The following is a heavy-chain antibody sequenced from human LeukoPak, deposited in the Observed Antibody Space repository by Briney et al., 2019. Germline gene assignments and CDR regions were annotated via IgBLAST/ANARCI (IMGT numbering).Heavy chain of an antibody. CDR3: ARVIRDTAMVTGYYYYMDV. V-gene: IGHV1-2*04. CDR2: IHPNSGGT. D-gene: IGHD5-18*01. CDR1: GYSFTGYY. J-gene: IGHJ6*03. Sequence: ASVKVSCKTSGYSFTGYYVHWVRQAPGQGLEWMGWIHPNSGGTNYAQRFHDWVTMTRDTSISTAYMELSRLRSDDTAVYYCARVIRDTAMVTGYYYYMDVWGKGTTVTVSS.